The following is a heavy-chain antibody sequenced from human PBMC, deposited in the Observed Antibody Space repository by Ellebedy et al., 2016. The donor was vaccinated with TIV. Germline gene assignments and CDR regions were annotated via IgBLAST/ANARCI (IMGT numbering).Heavy chain of an antibody. D-gene: IGHD1-14*01. CDR3: AARNPFYGVIDY. CDR1: GFTFSSYA. Sequence: GESLKISXAASGFTFSSYAMSWVRQAPGKGLEWVSAISGSGGSTYYADSVKGRFTISRDNSKNTLYLQMNSLRAEDTAVYYCAARNPFYGVIDYWGQGTLVTVSS. CDR2: ISGSGGST. V-gene: IGHV3-23*01. J-gene: IGHJ4*02.